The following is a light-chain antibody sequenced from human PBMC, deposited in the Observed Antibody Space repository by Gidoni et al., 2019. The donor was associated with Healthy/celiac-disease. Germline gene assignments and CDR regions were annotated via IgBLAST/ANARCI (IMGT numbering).Light chain of an antibody. CDR3: QQYNNWPPLT. CDR1: QSVSSN. CDR2: GAS. V-gene: IGKV3-15*01. J-gene: IGKJ4*01. Sequence: DIVITQSPAPLSVSPGERATLSCTASQSVSSNFAWYQQKPGQAPRLLIYGASTRATGIPARFSGSGSGTEFTLTISSLQSEDFAVYYCQQYNNWPPLTFGGGTKVEIK.